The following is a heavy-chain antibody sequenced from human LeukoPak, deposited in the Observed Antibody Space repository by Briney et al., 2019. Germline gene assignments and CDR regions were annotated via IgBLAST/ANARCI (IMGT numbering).Heavy chain of an antibody. CDR1: GFTISSYG. V-gene: IGHV3-30*18. D-gene: IGHD2-15*01. Sequence: GGSLRLSCAASGFTISSYGMHWVRQAPGKGLEWVAVISYHGSNKRYADSVKGRFTISRDTSKNTVYLQMSSLKAEDTAVYYCAKDGGGVVAGIYYYYAMDVWGQGTTVTVSS. CDR3: AKDGGGVVAGIYYYYAMDV. CDR2: ISYHGSNK. J-gene: IGHJ6*02.